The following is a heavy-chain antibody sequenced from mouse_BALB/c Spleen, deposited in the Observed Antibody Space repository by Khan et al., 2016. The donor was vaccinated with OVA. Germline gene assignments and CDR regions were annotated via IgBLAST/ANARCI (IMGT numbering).Heavy chain of an antibody. CDR1: GYTFTNYW. J-gene: IGHJ3*01. V-gene: IGHV1S132*01. D-gene: IGHD2-1*01. CDR3: ARGYFGNCEFVY. Sequence: QVQLKESGAELVKPGASVKLSCKTSGYTFTNYWIQWIKQRPGQGLGWIGQIFPGTGTTYYNQNFKGKATLTVDTSSNTAYMHLSSLTSEDSAVYFCARGYFGNCEFVYWGQGTLVTVSP. CDR2: IFPGTGTT.